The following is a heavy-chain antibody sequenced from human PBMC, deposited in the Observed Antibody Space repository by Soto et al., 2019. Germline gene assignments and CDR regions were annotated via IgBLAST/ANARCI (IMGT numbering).Heavy chain of an antibody. Sequence: ASVKVSCKASGYTFIGYYIHWVRQAPGQGLEWMGWINPNSGGTNYAQKFQGRVTMTRDTSISTAYMELSRLRSDDTAVYYCARVTGEWLRLPLGSWGQGTLVTVSS. D-gene: IGHD5-12*01. CDR1: GYTFIGYY. CDR2: INPNSGGT. V-gene: IGHV1-2*02. CDR3: ARVTGEWLRLPLGS. J-gene: IGHJ5*01.